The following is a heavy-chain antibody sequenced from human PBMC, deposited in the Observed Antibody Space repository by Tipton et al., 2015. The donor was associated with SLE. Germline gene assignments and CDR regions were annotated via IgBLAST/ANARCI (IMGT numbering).Heavy chain of an antibody. D-gene: IGHD3-9*01. Sequence: SLRLSCAASGFTFTNYGLSWVRQAPGKGLEWVSAFSGSDGRTFYAASVKGRFTISRDNSKRTLNLQMNSLRAEDTAVYYCARDRGRDYDTLTGYRRHWGQGTLVAASS. CDR3: ARDRGRDYDTLTGYRRH. V-gene: IGHV3-23*01. CDR1: GFTFTNYG. CDR2: FSGSDGRT. J-gene: IGHJ4*02.